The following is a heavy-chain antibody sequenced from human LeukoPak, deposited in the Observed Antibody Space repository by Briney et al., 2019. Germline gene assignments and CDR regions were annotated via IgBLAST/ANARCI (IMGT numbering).Heavy chain of an antibody. CDR3: AKDLSSGWHYFDY. V-gene: IGHV3-30*02. CDR2: IRYDGSNK. J-gene: IGHJ4*02. D-gene: IGHD6-19*01. CDR1: GFTFSSYG. Sequence: GSLRLSCAASGFTFSSYGMHWVRQAPGKGLEWVAFIRYDGSNKYYADSVKGRFTISRDNSKNTLYLQMNSLRAEDTAVYYCAKDLSSGWHYFDYWGQGTLVTVSS.